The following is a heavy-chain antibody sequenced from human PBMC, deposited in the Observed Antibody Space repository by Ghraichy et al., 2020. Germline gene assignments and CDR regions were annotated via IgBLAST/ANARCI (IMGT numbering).Heavy chain of an antibody. Sequence: GGSLRLSCAASGFTFSSYAMSWVRQAPGKGLEWVSALSGSGGSTYYADSVKGRFSISRDNSKNTLFLQMNNLRAEDTAVYYCAKEPDIVLVVAASGVDSWGQGTLVTVSS. CDR2: LSGSGGST. D-gene: IGHD2-15*01. J-gene: IGHJ5*01. V-gene: IGHV3-23*01. CDR3: AKEPDIVLVVAASGVDS. CDR1: GFTFSSYA.